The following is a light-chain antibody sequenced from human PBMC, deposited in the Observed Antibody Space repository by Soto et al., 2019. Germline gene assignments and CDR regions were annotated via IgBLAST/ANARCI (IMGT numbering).Light chain of an antibody. CDR3: QQYYSSLT. CDR2: WAS. Sequence: DIVMTQSPVSLSVSLGERATINCKSSQTVFHSSYNKDFLAWYQQKPGQPPKLLFYWASTRESGVPARFSGGGSGTDFSLTIGSLQAEDVAVYYCQQYYSSLTFGQGTKLEIK. CDR1: QTVFHSSYNKDF. J-gene: IGKJ2*01. V-gene: IGKV4-1*01.